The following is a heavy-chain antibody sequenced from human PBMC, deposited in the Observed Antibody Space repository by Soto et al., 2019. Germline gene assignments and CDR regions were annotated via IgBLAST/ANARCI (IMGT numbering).Heavy chain of an antibody. CDR1: GVSISIPNW. CDR2: IDHSGTT. J-gene: IGHJ3*02. V-gene: IGHV4-4*02. CDR3: ARGKFYAFDI. Sequence: QVQLQESGPGLVKPSGTLSLTCAVSGVSISIPNWWAWVRQAPGKGLEWIGEIDHSGTTNYNPSLNSRVTISLDRSTNQFSLRLTSVAAAGTAVYFCARGKFYAFDIWGQGTMVTVSS.